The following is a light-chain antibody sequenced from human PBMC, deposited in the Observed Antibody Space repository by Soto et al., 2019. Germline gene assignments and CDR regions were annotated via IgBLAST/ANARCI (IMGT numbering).Light chain of an antibody. CDR3: SSYAGTNNFV. CDR2: EVT. CDR1: SSDVGGYNY. V-gene: IGLV2-8*01. Sequence: QSVLTQPPSASGSPGQSVTISCTGTSSDVGGYNYVSWYQQHPGTASKLMIYEVTKRPSGVPDRFSGSKSGNTASLTVSGLQAEDEADYYCSSYAGTNNFVFGTGTKVTVL. J-gene: IGLJ1*01.